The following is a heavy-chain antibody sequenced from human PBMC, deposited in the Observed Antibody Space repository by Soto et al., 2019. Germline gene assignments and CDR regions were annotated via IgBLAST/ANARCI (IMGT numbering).Heavy chain of an antibody. CDR1: SGSISSSNW. J-gene: IGHJ6*03. CDR2: IYHSGST. D-gene: IGHD2-15*01. V-gene: IGHV4-4*02. Sequence: PSETLSLTCAVSSGSISSSNWWSWVRQPPGKGLEWIGEIYHSGSTNYNPSLKSRVTISVDKSKNQFSLKLSSVTAADTAVYYCARAKYCRGGSCEYAYYYYMDVWGKGTTVTVSS. CDR3: ARAKYCRGGSCEYAYYYYMDV.